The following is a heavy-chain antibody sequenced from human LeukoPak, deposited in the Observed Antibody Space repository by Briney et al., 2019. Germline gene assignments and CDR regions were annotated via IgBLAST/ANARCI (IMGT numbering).Heavy chain of an antibody. CDR2: INAYNGNT. D-gene: IGHD1-1*01. Sequence: GASVKVSCKASGYTLSSYGFSWVGQAPGQGLEWMGWINAYNGNTNYAQNLQGRVTMTTNTSTSTAYMELRSLRSDDTAVYYCARRQGTTLNFDYWGQGTLVTVSS. J-gene: IGHJ4*02. CDR3: ARRQGTTLNFDY. CDR1: GYTLSSYG. V-gene: IGHV1-18*01.